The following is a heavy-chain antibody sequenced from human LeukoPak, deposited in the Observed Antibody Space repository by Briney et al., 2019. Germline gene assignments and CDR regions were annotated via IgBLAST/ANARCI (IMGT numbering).Heavy chain of an antibody. D-gene: IGHD1-26*01. CDR1: GFTVSSNH. CDR2: IDGGGNA. J-gene: IGHJ4*02. CDR3: AREASGSYGY. Sequence: GGSLRLSCAASGFTVSSNHVTWVRQAPGKGLECVSVIDGGGNAHYADSVKGRFTISRDSSKNTLYLQMNSLRAEDTAVYYCAREASGSYGYWGQGTLVTVSS. V-gene: IGHV3-66*01.